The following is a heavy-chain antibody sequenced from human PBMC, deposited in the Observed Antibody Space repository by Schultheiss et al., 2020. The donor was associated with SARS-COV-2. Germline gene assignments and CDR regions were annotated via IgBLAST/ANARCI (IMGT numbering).Heavy chain of an antibody. J-gene: IGHJ4*02. V-gene: IGHV4-39*07. CDR2: IYYSGST. Sequence: SQTLSLTCTVSGGSISSSSHYWGWIRQPPGKGLEWIGSIYYSGSTYYNPSLKSRVTISVDTSKNQFSLKLSSVTAADTAVYYCARAGGRLLTKHQGLWVGADYWGQGTLVTVSS. CDR3: ARAGGRLLTKHQGLWVGADY. CDR1: GGSISSSSHY. D-gene: IGHD3-16*01.